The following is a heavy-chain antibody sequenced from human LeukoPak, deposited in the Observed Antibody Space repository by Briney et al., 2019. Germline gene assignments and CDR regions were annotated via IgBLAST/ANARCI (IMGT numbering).Heavy chain of an antibody. CDR1: GGSISSYY. CDR2: IYYSGST. D-gene: IGHD3-22*01. CDR3: ARSMYYDSSGYHT. J-gene: IGHJ5*02. Sequence: SETLSLTCTVSGGSISSYYWSWIRQPPGKGLEWIGYIYYSGSTNYNPSLKSRVTISVDTSKNQFSLKLSSVTAADTAVYYCARSMYYDSSGYHTWGQGALVTVSS. V-gene: IGHV4-59*01.